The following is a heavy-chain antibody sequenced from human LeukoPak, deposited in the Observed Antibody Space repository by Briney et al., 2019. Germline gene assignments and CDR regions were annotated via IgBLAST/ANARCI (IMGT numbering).Heavy chain of an antibody. CDR2: IWPGDSDT. Sequence: GESLKISCKGSGYSFTNYWIGWVRQMPGKGLEWMGIIWPGDSDTTYSPSFQGQVTISADKSISTAFLQWSSLKASDTAMYYCVRSPPRATAASYWYFDHWGRGALVTVSS. J-gene: IGHJ2*01. CDR3: VRSPPRATAASYWYFDH. D-gene: IGHD2-2*01. CDR1: GYSFTNYW. V-gene: IGHV5-51*01.